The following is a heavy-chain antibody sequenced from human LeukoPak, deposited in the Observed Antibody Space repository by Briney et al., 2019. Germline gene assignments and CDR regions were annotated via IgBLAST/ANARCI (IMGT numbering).Heavy chain of an antibody. V-gene: IGHV4-39*01. D-gene: IGHD6-19*01. CDR1: GGSISSSSYY. Sequence: PSETLSLTCTVSGGSISSSSYYWGWIRQPPGKGLEWIGSIYYSGSTYYNPSLRSRVTISVDTSKNQFSLKLSSGTAADTAVYYCARLLIAVAIYWGQGTLVTVSS. CDR3: ARLLIAVAIY. CDR2: IYYSGST. J-gene: IGHJ4*02.